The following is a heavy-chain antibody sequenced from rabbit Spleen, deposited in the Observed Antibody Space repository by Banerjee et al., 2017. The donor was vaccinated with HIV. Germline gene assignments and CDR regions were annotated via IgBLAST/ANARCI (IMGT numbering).Heavy chain of an antibody. CDR2: IYAGSSNNA. Sequence: QEQLEESGGDLVKPGASLKLSCRASGFDFNNYGMSWVRQAPGKGLEWIACIYAGSSNNAYSATWAKGRFPISKTSSTAVTLQGTSRTAADTATYFCARDTGSSFSSYGMDLWGPGTLVTVS. CDR1: GFDFNNYG. CDR3: ARDTGSSFSSYGMDL. V-gene: IGHV1S45*01. J-gene: IGHJ6*01. D-gene: IGHD8-1*01.